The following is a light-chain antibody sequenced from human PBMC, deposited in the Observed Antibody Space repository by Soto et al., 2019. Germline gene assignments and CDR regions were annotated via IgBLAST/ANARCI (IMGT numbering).Light chain of an antibody. CDR3: QPYNDNWP. CDR2: KAS. J-gene: IGKJ1*01. V-gene: IGKV1-5*03. Sequence: DIQMTQSPSTLSASVGDRVTITCRASQSISSWWAWYQQKPGTAPNLLIYKASTLQSGAPSRFSGSGSGTEFTLTISSLQPDDSETYYCQPYNDNWPFGEGNKVE. CDR1: QSISSW.